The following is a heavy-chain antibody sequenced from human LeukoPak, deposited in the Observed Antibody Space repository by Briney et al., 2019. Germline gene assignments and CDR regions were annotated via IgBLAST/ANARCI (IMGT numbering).Heavy chain of an antibody. J-gene: IGHJ4*02. CDR1: GFTFSSYG. D-gene: IGHD4-17*01. Sequence: GGSLRLSCAASGFTFSSYGMHWVRQAPGKGLEWVAFIRYDGSNKYYADSVKGRFTISRDNSKNTLYLQMNSLRAEDTAVYYCAKDQNRGETTVNPSFDYWGQGTLVTVSS. CDR2: IRYDGSNK. CDR3: AKDQNRGETTVNPSFDY. V-gene: IGHV3-30*02.